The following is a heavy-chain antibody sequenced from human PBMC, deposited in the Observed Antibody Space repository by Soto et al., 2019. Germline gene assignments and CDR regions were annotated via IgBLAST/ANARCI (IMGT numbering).Heavy chain of an antibody. CDR2: ISYDETTT. CDR1: GFSFSAYA. D-gene: IGHD2-8*02. CDR3: VRARQNLVVNEYFQY. Sequence: QVQLVESGGGVVHPGRSLRLSCAASGFSFSAYAIHWVRQAPGKGLEWVALISYDETTTYYADSVKGRFTISRDNSKNTLYLQMNSLRSEDTAVYYCVRARQNLVVNEYFQYWGQGTLVIVSS. J-gene: IGHJ1*01. V-gene: IGHV3-30-3*01.